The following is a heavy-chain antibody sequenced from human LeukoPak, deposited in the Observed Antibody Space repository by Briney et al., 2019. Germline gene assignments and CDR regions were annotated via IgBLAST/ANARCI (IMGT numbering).Heavy chain of an antibody. Sequence: SETLSLTCAVYGGSFSGYYWSWIRQPPGKGLEWIGYIYYSGSTDYNPSLKSRVTISVDTSKNQFSLKLSSVTAADTAVYYCARTMATYYYYGMDVWGQGTTVTVPS. V-gene: IGHV4-59*08. CDR3: ARTMATYYYYGMDV. CDR2: IYYSGST. D-gene: IGHD3-10*01. CDR1: GGSFSGYY. J-gene: IGHJ6*02.